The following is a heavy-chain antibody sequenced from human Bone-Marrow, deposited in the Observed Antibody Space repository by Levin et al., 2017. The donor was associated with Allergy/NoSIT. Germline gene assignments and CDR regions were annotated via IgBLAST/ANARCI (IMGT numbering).Heavy chain of an antibody. J-gene: IGHJ5*02. Sequence: SETLSLTCSVSGASITSHYWSWIRQTPGKGLEWIGDIYHTGGTNYSPSLKSRVTLSVDTSKNQLSLKLTSATAVDTAVYYCARGGCSTTRCLPWFDPWGQGTLVTVSS. CDR3: ARGGCSTTRCLPWFDP. CDR2: IYHTGGT. CDR1: GASITSHY. V-gene: IGHV4-59*11. D-gene: IGHD2-2*01.